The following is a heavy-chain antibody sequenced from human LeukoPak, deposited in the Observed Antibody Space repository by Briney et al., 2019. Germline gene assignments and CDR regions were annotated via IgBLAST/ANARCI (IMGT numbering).Heavy chain of an antibody. CDR1: GGSFSGYY. CDR2: INHSGST. Sequence: SETLSLTCAVYGGSFSGYYWSWIRQPPGKGLEWIGEINHSGSTNYNPSRKSRVTISVDTSKNQFSLKLSSVTAADTAVYYCARSQTRWRFDYWGQGTLVTVSS. CDR3: ARSQTRWRFDY. J-gene: IGHJ4*02. D-gene: IGHD5-24*01. V-gene: IGHV4-34*01.